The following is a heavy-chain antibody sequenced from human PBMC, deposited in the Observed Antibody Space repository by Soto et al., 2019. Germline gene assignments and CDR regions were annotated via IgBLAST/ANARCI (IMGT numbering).Heavy chain of an antibody. V-gene: IGHV5-51*01. J-gene: IGHJ6*02. CDR1: GYSFTSYW. Sequence: GDSLKISCKGSGYSFTSYWIGWVRQMPGKGLEWMGVSYPGDSDTRYSPSFQGQVTISADKSISTAYLQWSSLKASDTAMYYCARAARSERGIYRGTSDLLYYGMDVWGQGTTVTVSS. D-gene: IGHD3-16*02. CDR2: SYPGDSDT. CDR3: ARAARSERGIYRGTSDLLYYGMDV.